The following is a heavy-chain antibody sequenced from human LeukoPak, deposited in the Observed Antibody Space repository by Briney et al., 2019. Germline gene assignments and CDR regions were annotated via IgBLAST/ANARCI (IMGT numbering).Heavy chain of an antibody. V-gene: IGHV2-5*01. CDR2: IYWNDDK. D-gene: IGHD4-17*01. J-gene: IGHJ3*02. CDR3: AHRRHYGDYSDAFDI. Sequence: ESGPTLVQPTPTLTLTCTFSGFSLSTSGVGVGWIRQPPVKALEWLALIYWNDDKRYSPSLKSRHTITKDTSKNQVVLTMTNMDPVDTATYYCAHRRHYGDYSDAFDIWGQGTMVTVSS. CDR1: GFSLSTSGVG.